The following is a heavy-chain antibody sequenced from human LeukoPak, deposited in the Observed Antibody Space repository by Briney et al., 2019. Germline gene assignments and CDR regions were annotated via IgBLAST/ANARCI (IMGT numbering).Heavy chain of an antibody. J-gene: IGHJ4*02. D-gene: IGHD3-16*02. V-gene: IGHV1-2*02. CDR1: GYTFTGYY. CDR2: INLNSGGT. Sequence: ASVKVSCEASGYTFTGYYMHWVRQAPGQGLEWMGWINLNSGGTKYAQKFQGRVTMTRDTSINTAYMELSRLRSDDTAVYYCARGEGVNYRYSGFGYFNAVDYWGQGTLVTVSS. CDR3: ARGEGVNYRYSGFGYFNAVDY.